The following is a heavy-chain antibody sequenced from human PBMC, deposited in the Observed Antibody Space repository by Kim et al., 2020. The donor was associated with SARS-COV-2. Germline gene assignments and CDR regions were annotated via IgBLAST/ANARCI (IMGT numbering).Heavy chain of an antibody. CDR3: ARDQTYYYDSSGSKTLDY. D-gene: IGHD3-22*01. CDR1: GYSISSGYY. CDR2: IYHSGST. J-gene: IGHJ4*02. V-gene: IGHV4-38-2*02. Sequence: SETLSLTCTVSGYSISSGYYWGWIRQPPGKGLEWIGSIYHSGSTYYNPSLKSRVTISVDTSKNQFSLKLSSVTAADTAVYYCARDQTYYYDSSGSKTLDYWGQGTLVTVSS.